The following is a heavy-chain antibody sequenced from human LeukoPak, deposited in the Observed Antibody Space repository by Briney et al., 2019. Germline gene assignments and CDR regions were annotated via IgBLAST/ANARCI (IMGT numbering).Heavy chain of an antibody. Sequence: GGSLRLSCGDSGLTFSTYGIHWVRQVPGKGLEWVAVISHDGSNYYYADSVKGRFTISRDNSKNTLYLQMNSLRTEDTALYYCAKATGNNWYYFDDWGLGTLVTVSS. V-gene: IGHV3-30*18. D-gene: IGHD1-1*01. J-gene: IGHJ4*02. CDR1: GLTFSTYG. CDR2: ISHDGSNY. CDR3: AKATGNNWYYFDD.